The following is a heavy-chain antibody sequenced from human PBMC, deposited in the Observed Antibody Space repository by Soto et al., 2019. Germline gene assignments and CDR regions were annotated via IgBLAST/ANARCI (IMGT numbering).Heavy chain of an antibody. J-gene: IGHJ6*02. Sequence: PSETLALTCAVYGGSFTGYYWSWIRQPPGKGLEWIGEINHSGSTNYNPSLKSRVTISVDTSKNQFSLKLSSVTAADTAVYYCARDTYYDILTGYYYYYGMDVWGQGTTVTVS. V-gene: IGHV4-34*01. CDR1: GGSFTGYY. D-gene: IGHD3-9*01. CDR3: ARDTYYDILTGYYYYYGMDV. CDR2: INHSGST.